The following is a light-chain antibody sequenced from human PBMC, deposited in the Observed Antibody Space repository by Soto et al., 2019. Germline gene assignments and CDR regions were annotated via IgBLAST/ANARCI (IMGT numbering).Light chain of an antibody. V-gene: IGLV2-14*03. CDR3: GSYTTSSNDV. CDR1: ISDVGSYNY. CDR2: DVS. J-gene: IGLJ1*01. Sequence: QSSLTQPASVSGSPGRSITISCAGTISDVGSYNYVSWYQQYPGKAPKLMIYDVSTRPSGVSDRFSGSKSGNTASLTISGLRAEDEADYYCGSYTTSSNDVFGTGTKVTVL.